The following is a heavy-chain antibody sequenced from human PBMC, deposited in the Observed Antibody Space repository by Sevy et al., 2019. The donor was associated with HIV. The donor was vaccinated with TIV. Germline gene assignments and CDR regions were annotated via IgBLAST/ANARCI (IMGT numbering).Heavy chain of an antibody. CDR3: AKNTEAVGTGGFDY. CDR1: GFTFSYSG. J-gene: IGHJ4*02. V-gene: IGHV3-30*02. D-gene: IGHD6-13*01. CDR2: IQYDGDNK. Sequence: GGSLRLSCAASGFTFSYSGMHWVRQAPGQGLEWVTFIQYDGDNKYYADSVKGRFTISRDNSKNTLYLQMNSLRSDDTAVYYCAKNTEAVGTGGFDYWGQGTLVTVSS.